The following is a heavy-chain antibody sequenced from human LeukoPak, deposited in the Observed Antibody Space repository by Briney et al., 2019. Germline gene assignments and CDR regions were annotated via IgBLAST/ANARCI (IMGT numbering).Heavy chain of an antibody. J-gene: IGHJ4*02. CDR3: ARGRYFDWSFDY. V-gene: IGHV3-23*01. Sequence: PGGSLRLSCAASGITFSSYDMSWVRQAPGKGLEWASVISGSGDTTYYADSVKGRFTISRDNSKNTLYLQMNSLRAEDTAVYYCARGRYFDWSFDYWGQGTLVTVSS. CDR2: ISGSGDTT. D-gene: IGHD3-9*01. CDR1: GITFSSYD.